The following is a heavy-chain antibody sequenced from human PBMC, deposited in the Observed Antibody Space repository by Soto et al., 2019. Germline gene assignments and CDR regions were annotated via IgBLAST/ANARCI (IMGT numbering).Heavy chain of an antibody. CDR1: GFSLSTARMG. V-gene: IGHV2-26*01. D-gene: IGHD6-13*01. Sequence: QVTLKESGPVLVKPTETLTLTCTVSGFSLSTARMGVSWIRQPPGKALEWLAHIFSNDEKYYSTSLKSRLTISKDTSKSQVVLTMTNMDPVDTATYYCARIHRGAAAGIRISVFWYFDLWGRGTLVTVSS. J-gene: IGHJ2*01. CDR2: IFSNDEK. CDR3: ARIHRGAAAGIRISVFWYFDL.